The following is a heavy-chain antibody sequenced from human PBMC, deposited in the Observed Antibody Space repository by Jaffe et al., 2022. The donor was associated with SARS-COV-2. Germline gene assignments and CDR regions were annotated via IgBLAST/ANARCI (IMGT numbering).Heavy chain of an antibody. V-gene: IGHV3-30*18. J-gene: IGHJ6*02. CDR3: AKVLYCSSTSCPSAGYYYYGMDV. CDR1: GFTFSSYG. Sequence: QVQLVESGGGVVQPGRSLRLSCAASGFTFSSYGMHWVRQAPGKGLEWVAVISYDGSNKYYADSVKGRFTISRDNSKNTLYLQMNSLRAEDTAVYYCAKVLYCSSTSCPSAGYYYYGMDVWGQGTTVTVSS. CDR2: ISYDGSNK. D-gene: IGHD2-2*01.